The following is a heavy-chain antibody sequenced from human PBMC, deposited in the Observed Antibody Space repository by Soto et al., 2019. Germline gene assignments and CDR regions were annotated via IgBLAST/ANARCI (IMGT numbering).Heavy chain of an antibody. D-gene: IGHD3-22*01. CDR2: IIPIFGTA. J-gene: IGHJ6*02. CDR1: GGTFSSYA. Sequence: QVQLVQSGAEVKKPGSSVKVSCKASGGTFSSYAISWVRQAPGQGPEWMGGIIPIFGTANYAQKFQGRVTITADEATSTAYMELSSLRSEDTAVYYCARGIRDSSGYYDHYYGMDVWGQGTTVTVSS. CDR3: ARGIRDSSGYYDHYYGMDV. V-gene: IGHV1-69*01.